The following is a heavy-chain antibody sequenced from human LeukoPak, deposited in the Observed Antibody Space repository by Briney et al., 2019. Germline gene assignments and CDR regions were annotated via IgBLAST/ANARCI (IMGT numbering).Heavy chain of an antibody. D-gene: IGHD4-17*01. CDR1: GFTFSSYA. V-gene: IGHV3-23*01. CDR3: AKDGGDYGSDAFDI. J-gene: IGHJ3*02. CDR2: ISASGGST. Sequence: PGGSLRLSCTVSGFTFSSYAMSWVRQAPGKGLEWVSAISASGGSTYYADSVKGRFTISRDNSKNTLYLQMNSLRAEDTAVYYCAKDGGDYGSDAFDIWGQGTMVTVSS.